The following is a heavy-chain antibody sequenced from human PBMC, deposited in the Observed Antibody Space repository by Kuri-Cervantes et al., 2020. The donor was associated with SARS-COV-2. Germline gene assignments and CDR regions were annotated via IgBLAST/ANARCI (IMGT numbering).Heavy chain of an antibody. CDR3: ARGSDPTGTARGAFDI. CDR2: INPNSGGT. V-gene: IGHV1-2*02. J-gene: IGHJ3*02. CDR1: GYTFTGYY. D-gene: IGHD1-1*01. Sequence: ASVKVSCKASGYTFTGYYMHWVRQAPGQGLEGMGWINPNSGGTNYAQKFQGRVTMTRDTSVSTAYMELGRLRSDDTAMYYCARGSDPTGTARGAFDIWGQGTMVTVSS.